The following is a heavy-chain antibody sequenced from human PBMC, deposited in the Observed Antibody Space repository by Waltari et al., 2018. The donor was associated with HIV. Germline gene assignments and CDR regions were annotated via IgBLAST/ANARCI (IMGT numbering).Heavy chain of an antibody. CDR2: MSPNSGNA. Sequence: QVQLVQSGAEVKKPEASVKVSCKASGYTFINNDINWVRQATGQGLVWMGWMSPNSGNAGYAPNFQGRVTMTRNTSTTTAYMELTDLRSADTAVYFCARGRGRYDFWSGYSSPGDAFDIWGQGTVVIVSS. CDR3: ARGRGRYDFWSGYSSPGDAFDI. CDR1: GYTFINND. J-gene: IGHJ3*02. V-gene: IGHV1-8*01. D-gene: IGHD3-3*01.